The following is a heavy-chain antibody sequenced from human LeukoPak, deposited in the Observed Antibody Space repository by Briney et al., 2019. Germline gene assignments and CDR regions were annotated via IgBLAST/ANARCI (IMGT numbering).Heavy chain of an antibody. J-gene: IGHJ3*02. Sequence: SQTLSLTCSVSGDSISGGGYYWSWIRQPPGKGLEWIGYFYQSGSTYYNLSLKGRVTISVDTSKNQFSLKLSSVTAADTAVYYCARERRNYDILTGQFGPGAFDIWGQGTMVTVSS. CDR2: FYQSGST. D-gene: IGHD3-9*01. CDR3: ARERRNYDILTGQFGPGAFDI. V-gene: IGHV4-30-2*01. CDR1: GDSISGGGYY.